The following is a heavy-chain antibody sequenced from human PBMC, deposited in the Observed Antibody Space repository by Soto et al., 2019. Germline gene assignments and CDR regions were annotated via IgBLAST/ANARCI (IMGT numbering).Heavy chain of an antibody. CDR2: INHSGST. CDR3: ARRSLGGSGSSTGYFDY. J-gene: IGHJ4*02. D-gene: IGHD3-10*01. Sequence: SETLSLTCAVYGGSFSGYYWSWIRQPPGKGLEWIGEINHSGSTNYNPSLKSRVTISVDTSKNQFSLKLSSVTAADTAVYYCARRSLGGSGSSTGYFDYWGQGTLVTVSS. V-gene: IGHV4-34*01. CDR1: GGSFSGYY.